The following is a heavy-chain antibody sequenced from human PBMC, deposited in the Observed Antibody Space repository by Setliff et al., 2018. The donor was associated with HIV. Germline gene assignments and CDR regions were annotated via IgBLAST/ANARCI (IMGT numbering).Heavy chain of an antibody. CDR3: ARGATITYYFDY. CDR2: ISAYNGNT. D-gene: IGHD5-12*01. Sequence: ASVKVSCKASGYTFTSYGISWVRQAPGQGLEWMGWISAYNGNTNYAQKLQGRVTITADESTSTAYMELSSLRSEDTAVYYCARGATITYYFDYWGQGTLVTVSS. CDR1: GYTFTSYG. V-gene: IGHV1-18*01. J-gene: IGHJ4*02.